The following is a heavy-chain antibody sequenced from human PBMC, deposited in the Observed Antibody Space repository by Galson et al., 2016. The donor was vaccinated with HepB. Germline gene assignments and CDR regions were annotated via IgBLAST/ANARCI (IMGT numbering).Heavy chain of an antibody. J-gene: IGHJ5*02. D-gene: IGHD3-10*01. CDR2: INAGNGYT. V-gene: IGHV1-3*01. CDR1: GYTFINSA. Sequence: SVKVSCQASGYTFINSALHWVRQAPGQSLEWVGWINAGNGYTKYSQKFQDRVTITRDTSARTAYMELRSLKSEDTAVYYCARSAVWQVRGVWFDPWGQGTLVTVSS. CDR3: ARSAVWQVRGVWFDP.